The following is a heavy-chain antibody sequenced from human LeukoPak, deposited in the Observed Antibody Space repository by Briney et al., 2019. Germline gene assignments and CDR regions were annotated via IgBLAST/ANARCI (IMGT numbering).Heavy chain of an antibody. J-gene: IGHJ4*02. V-gene: IGHV1-69*01. CDR3: ARGDNWGSGPGIDY. Sequence: SVKVSCKASGGTFSSYAISWVRQAPGQGLEWMGGIIPIFGTANYAQKFQGRVTITADESTSTAYMELSSLRSEDTAVYYCARGDNWGSGPGIDYWGQGTLVTVSS. CDR1: GGTFSSYA. CDR2: IIPIFGTA. D-gene: IGHD7-27*01.